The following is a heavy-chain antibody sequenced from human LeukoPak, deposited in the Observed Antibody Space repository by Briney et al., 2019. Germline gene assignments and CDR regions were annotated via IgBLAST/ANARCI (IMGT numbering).Heavy chain of an antibody. Sequence: SETLSLTCAVYGGSFSGYYWSWIRQPPGKGLEWIGEINHSGSTNYNPSLKSRVTISVDTSKNQFSLKLSSVTAADTAVYYCARGGLGYCSSTSCSAHNWFDPWGRGTLVTVSS. CDR2: INHSGST. D-gene: IGHD2-2*01. CDR1: GGSFSGYY. V-gene: IGHV4-34*01. J-gene: IGHJ5*02. CDR3: ARGGLGYCSSTSCSAHNWFDP.